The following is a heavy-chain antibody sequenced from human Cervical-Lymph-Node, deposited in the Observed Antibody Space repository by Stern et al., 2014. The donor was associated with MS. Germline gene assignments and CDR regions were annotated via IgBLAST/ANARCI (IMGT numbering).Heavy chain of an antibody. Sequence: QVQLQESGPGLVKPSETLSLTCTVSGGSIGTYYWSWIRQSPGKGLEWIGHVYKSGSTNYNPSLRSRVTISVDTSRNQFSLKLTSVTAADTAVYYCARYDLIVAATSDGDYSYGVDVWGQGTTVTVSS. J-gene: IGHJ6*02. CDR3: ARYDLIVAATSDGDYSYGVDV. CDR1: GGSIGTYY. CDR2: VYKSGST. D-gene: IGHD1-26*01. V-gene: IGHV4-59*01.